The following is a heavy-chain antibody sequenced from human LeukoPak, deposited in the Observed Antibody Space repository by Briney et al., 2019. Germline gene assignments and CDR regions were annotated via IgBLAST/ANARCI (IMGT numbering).Heavy chain of an antibody. J-gene: IGHJ6*03. CDR1: GFTFSNYA. Sequence: GGSLRLSCAASGFTFSNYAMNWVRQAPGKGLEWVSTITSNGGSTYYADSVKGRFTISRDNSKNTLYLQMNSLRAEDTAVYYCAKVVVVPAAIPGYYYYMDVWGKGTTVTVSS. CDR2: ITSNGGST. V-gene: IGHV3-23*01. D-gene: IGHD2-2*02. CDR3: AKVVVVPAAIPGYYYYMDV.